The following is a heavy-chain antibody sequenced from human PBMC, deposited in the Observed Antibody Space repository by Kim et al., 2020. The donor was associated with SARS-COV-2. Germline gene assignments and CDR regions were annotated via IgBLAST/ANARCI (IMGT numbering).Heavy chain of an antibody. CDR2: IIPIFGTA. CDR3: ARDLGYCSSTSCLDYGMDV. J-gene: IGHJ6*02. V-gene: IGHV1-69*13. Sequence: SVKVYCKASGGTFSSYAISWVRQAPGQGLEWMGGIIPIFGTANYAQKFQGRVTITADESTSTAYMELSSLRSEDTAVYYCARDLGYCSSTSCLDYGMDVWGQGTTVTVSS. D-gene: IGHD2-2*01. CDR1: GGTFSSYA.